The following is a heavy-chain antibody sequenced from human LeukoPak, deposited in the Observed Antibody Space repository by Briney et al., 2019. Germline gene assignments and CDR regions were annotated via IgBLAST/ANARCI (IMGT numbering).Heavy chain of an antibody. CDR2: INPNSGGT. D-gene: IGHD6-13*01. CDR1: GYTLTELS. Sequence: ASVKVSCKVSGYTLTELSMHWVRQAPGQGLEWMGRINPNSGGTNYAQKFQGRVTMTRDTSISTAYVELSRLRSDDTAVYYCARETGYSSSWYGGAWGQGTLVTVSS. CDR3: ARETGYSSSWYGGA. V-gene: IGHV1-2*06. J-gene: IGHJ5*02.